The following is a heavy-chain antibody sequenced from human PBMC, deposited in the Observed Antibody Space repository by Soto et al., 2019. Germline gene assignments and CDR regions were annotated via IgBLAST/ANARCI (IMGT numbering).Heavy chain of an antibody. D-gene: IGHD4-17*01. CDR3: ARDKCVTTGSCYYYGMDV. V-gene: IGHV3-30-3*01. CDR2: ISYDGSNK. Sequence: QVQLVESGGGVVQPGRSLRLSCAASGFTFSSYAMHWVRQAPGKGLEWVAVISYDGSNKYYADSVKGRFTISRDNSKNTLYLQMNRLRAEDTAVYYCARDKCVTTGSCYYYGMDVWGQGTTVTVSS. J-gene: IGHJ6*02. CDR1: GFTFSSYA.